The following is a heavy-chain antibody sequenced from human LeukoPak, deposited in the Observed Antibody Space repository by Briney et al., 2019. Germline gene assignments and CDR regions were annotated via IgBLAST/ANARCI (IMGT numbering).Heavy chain of an antibody. CDR2: INPSGGST. CDR1: GYSFTSYY. Sequence: ASMKVSFKTSGYSFTSYYMHWVRQAPGQGLEWMGIINPSGGSTTYAQKFQGRLTMTSDTSTSTVYMELSSLRSEDTAVYYCARSSAYYNEADIWGQGTMVTVSS. V-gene: IGHV1-46*01. J-gene: IGHJ3*02. CDR3: ARSSAYYNEADI. D-gene: IGHD1-26*01.